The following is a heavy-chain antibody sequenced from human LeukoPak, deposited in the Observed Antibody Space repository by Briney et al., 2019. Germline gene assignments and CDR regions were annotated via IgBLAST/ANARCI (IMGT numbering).Heavy chain of an antibody. CDR2: LNYSGTT. CDR3: SGSYVYYYYYYMDV. D-gene: IGHD1-26*01. Sequence: SETLPLTCTVSGGSISGSTSYWGWIRQSPGKGLEWIGLLNYSGTTYYNPSLKSRVTISVDTSKNQFSLKLSSVTAADTAVYYCSGSYVYYYYYYMDVWGKGTTVTISS. J-gene: IGHJ6*03. CDR1: GGSISGSTSY. V-gene: IGHV4-39*07.